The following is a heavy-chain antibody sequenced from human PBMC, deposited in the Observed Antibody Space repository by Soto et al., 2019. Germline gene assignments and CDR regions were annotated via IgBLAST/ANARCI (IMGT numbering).Heavy chain of an antibody. CDR2: MYYSETT. J-gene: IGHJ5*02. Sequence: ETLSLSCAVSGASINDFYWSWIRQTPGKGLEWVGFMYYSETTKYNPSLKGRVNMSLDTSKNQVSLHLKSVTAADTAVYYCARANSSTWYKLEYKWFDPWGQGTQVTVSS. V-gene: IGHV4-59*01. CDR3: ARANSSTWYKLEYKWFDP. CDR1: GASINDFY. D-gene: IGHD6-13*01.